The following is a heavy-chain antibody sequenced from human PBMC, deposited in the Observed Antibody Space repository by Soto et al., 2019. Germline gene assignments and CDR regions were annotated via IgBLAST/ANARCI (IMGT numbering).Heavy chain of an antibody. V-gene: IGHV4-30-4*01. CDR3: ARARGARYFDY. D-gene: IGHD2-15*01. CDR2: IYYSGST. CDR1: DGSINTVNYF. Sequence: TSQTMSLTCTVADGSINTVNYFRRWIRQSPDKGLEWIGYIYYSGSTYYNPSLKSRVTISVDTSKNQFSLKLSSVTAADTAVYYCARARGARYFDYWGQGTLVTVSS. J-gene: IGHJ4*02.